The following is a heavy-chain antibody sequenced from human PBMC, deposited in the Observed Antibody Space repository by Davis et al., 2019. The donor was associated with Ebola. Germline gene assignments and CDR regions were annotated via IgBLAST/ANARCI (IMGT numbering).Heavy chain of an antibody. CDR2: ISSTGSFI. D-gene: IGHD3-10*01. V-gene: IGHV3-21*01. J-gene: IGHJ4*02. CDR1: GFTFSTYW. CDR3: ARFVSGSGAY. Sequence: GESLKISCAASGFTFSTYWMHWVRQAPGKGLEWVSSISSTGSFIYYADSVRGRFTISRDNAKYSLYLQMNSLRVEDTAVYYCARFVSGSGAYWGQGTLVTVSS.